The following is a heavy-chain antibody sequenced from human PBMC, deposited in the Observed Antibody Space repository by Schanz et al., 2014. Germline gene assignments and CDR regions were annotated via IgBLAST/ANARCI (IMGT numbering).Heavy chain of an antibody. V-gene: IGHV3-NL1*01. J-gene: IGHJ3*01. CDR3: TKGLLPVRALADVFDV. CDR2: IEFSGGTT. Sequence: QAQLVESGGGVVQPGRSLRLSCVASGFTFISYDIHWVRQAPGKGLEWVSGIEFSGGTTYYADSVKGRFTISRDNSKNILTMQMSSLRAEDTALYYCTKGLLPVRALADVFDVWGQGTMVTVSP. CDR1: GFTFISYD. D-gene: IGHD2-21*01.